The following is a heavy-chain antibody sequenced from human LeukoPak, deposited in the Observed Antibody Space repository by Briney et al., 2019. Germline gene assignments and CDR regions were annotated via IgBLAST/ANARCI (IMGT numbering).Heavy chain of an antibody. J-gene: IGHJ6*02. CDR2: ISAYNGNT. Sequence: ASVKVSCKASGYTFTSYGISWVRQAPGQGLEWMGWISAYNGNTNYAQKLQGRVTMTTDTSTGTAYMELRSLRSDDTAVYYCARDRYCTNGVCDYYYYGMDVWGQGTTVTVSS. CDR3: ARDRYCTNGVCDYYYYGMDV. CDR1: GYTFTSYG. D-gene: IGHD2-8*01. V-gene: IGHV1-18*01.